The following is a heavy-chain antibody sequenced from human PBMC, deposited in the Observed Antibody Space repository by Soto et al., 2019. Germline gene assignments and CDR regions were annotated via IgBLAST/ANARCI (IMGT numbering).Heavy chain of an antibody. J-gene: IGHJ6*02. CDR3: ARDRGIVVVTYYYGMDV. V-gene: IGHV3-30-3*01. CDR2: ISYDGSNK. Sequence: PGGSLRLSCAASGFTFSSYAMHWVRQAPGKGLEWVAVISYDGSNKYYADSVKGRFTISRDNSKNTLYLQMNSLRAEDTAVYYCARDRGIVVVTYYYGMDVWGQGTTVTVSS. D-gene: IGHD3-22*01. CDR1: GFTFSSYA.